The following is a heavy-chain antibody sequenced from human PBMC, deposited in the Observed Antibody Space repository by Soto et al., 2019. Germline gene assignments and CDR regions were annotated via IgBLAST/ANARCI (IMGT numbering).Heavy chain of an antibody. D-gene: IGHD3-16*02. CDR3: ARGPRPDMITFGGGIVHYCDY. CDR2: INAGNGNT. V-gene: IGHV1-3*01. J-gene: IGHJ4*02. Sequence: QVQLVQSGAEVKKPGASVKVSCKASGYTFTSYAMHWVRQAPGQRLEWMGWINAGNGNTKYSQMFQGRVTITRDTSAGTAYMEMSSLRSEDTAVYYCARGPRPDMITFGGGIVHYCDYWRQGTLVTVSS. CDR1: GYTFTSYA.